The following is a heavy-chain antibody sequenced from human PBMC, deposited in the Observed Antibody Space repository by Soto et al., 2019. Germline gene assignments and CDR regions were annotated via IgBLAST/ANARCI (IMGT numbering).Heavy chain of an antibody. CDR1: GYTFTSHS. Sequence: ASVKVSCKASGYTFTSHSIHWVRQAPGHRLEWLGWINAGNGDTKYSQKFQGRVTITRDTSASTSYMEMSTLTSEDTALYYCSRGFYANTSYPRFDFWGQGTLVTVSS. V-gene: IGHV1-3*01. CDR2: INAGNGDT. J-gene: IGHJ4*02. D-gene: IGHD2-21*01. CDR3: SRGFYANTSYPRFDF.